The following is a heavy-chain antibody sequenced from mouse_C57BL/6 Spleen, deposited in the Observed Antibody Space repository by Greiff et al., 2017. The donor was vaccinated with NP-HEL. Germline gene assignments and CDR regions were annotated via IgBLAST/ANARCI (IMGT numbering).Heavy chain of an antibody. CDR3: TKRGSDY. J-gene: IGHJ2*01. V-gene: IGHV1-15*01. CDR2: IDPDTGGT. Sequence: QVQLQQPGAELVRPGASVTLSCKASGYTFTDYGMHWVKQTPVHGLEWIGAIDPDTGGTTYNQKFKGKAILTADKSSSTAYMELRSLTSEDSAVYYCTKRGSDYWGQGTTLTVSS. CDR1: GYTFTDYG.